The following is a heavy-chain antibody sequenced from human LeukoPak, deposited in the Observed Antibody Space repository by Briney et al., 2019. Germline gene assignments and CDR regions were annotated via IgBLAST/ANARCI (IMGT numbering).Heavy chain of an antibody. D-gene: IGHD4-23*01. CDR1: GFTFSIYA. J-gene: IGHJ5*02. CDR3: AKQTHDYGGIDWFDP. CDR2: ISGGGSST. V-gene: IGHV3-23*01. Sequence: PGGSLRLSCAASGFTFSIYAMSWVRQAPGKGLEWVSAISGGGSSTYYADSVKGRFTISRDNSKNTLYLQMNSLRAEDTAVYYCAKQTHDYGGIDWFDPWGQGTLVTVSS.